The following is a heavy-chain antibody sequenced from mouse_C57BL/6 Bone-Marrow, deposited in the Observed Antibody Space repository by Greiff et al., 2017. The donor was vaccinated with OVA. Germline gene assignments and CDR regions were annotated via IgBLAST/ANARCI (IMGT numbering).Heavy chain of an antibody. Sequence: QVQLQPSGAELVRPGSSVKLSCKASGYTFTSYWMDWVKQRPGQGLEWIGNIYPSDSETHYNQKFKDKATLTVDKSSSTAYMQLSRLTPEDSAVYYFAIRIYYDYSDYWGQGTTLSASS. D-gene: IGHD2-4*01. J-gene: IGHJ2*01. V-gene: IGHV1-61*01. CDR2: IYPSDSET. CDR1: GYTFTSYW. CDR3: AIRIYYDYSDY.